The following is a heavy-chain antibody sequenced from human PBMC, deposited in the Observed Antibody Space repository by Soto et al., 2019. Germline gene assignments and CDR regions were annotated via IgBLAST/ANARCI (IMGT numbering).Heavy chain of an antibody. Sequence: PSQTLSLSCAISGDSVSGNSAAWNWIRQSPSRGLEWLGRTYYRSKWYNEYAVSVKSRITINPDTSKNHFSLHLNSVTPQDTAMYYCARDNWNSGGMDAWGHGTPVTVSS. V-gene: IGHV6-1*01. D-gene: IGHD1-1*01. J-gene: IGHJ6*02. CDR3: ARDNWNSGGMDA. CDR2: TYYRSKWYN. CDR1: GDSVSGNSAA.